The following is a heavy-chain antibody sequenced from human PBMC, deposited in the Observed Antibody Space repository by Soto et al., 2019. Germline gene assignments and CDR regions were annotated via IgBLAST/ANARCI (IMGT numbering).Heavy chain of an antibody. CDR2: NYESGNT. V-gene: IGHV4-4*02. D-gene: IGHD1-1*01. J-gene: IGHJ5*02. CDR3: ATTPPRVVASLDPSPT. CDR1: GSSISSSNW. Sequence: VQLRQSGPGLVKPSGTLSLTCADSGSSISSSNWCTWVRQAPGKGLEWIGENYESGNTYYNPSLKGRVPIALNKSHNQFSPRLNCVTAAYTAVYYCATTPPRVVASLDPSPTWGKGSLVTFSS.